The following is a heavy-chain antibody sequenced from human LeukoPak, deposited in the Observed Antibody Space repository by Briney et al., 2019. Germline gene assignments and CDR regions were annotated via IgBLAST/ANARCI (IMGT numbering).Heavy chain of an antibody. J-gene: IGHJ4*02. Sequence: GASVKVSCKASGYTFTSYAMHWVRQAPGQRLEWMGWINAGNGNRKYSQKFQGRVTITRDTSASTAYMELSSLRSEDTAVYYCATGYSSGWTTQFDYWGQGTLVTVSS. CDR1: GYTFTSYA. CDR3: ATGYSSGWTTQFDY. D-gene: IGHD6-19*01. V-gene: IGHV1-3*01. CDR2: INAGNGNR.